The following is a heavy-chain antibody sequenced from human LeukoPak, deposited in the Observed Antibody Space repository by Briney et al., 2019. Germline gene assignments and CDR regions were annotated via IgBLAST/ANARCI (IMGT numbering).Heavy chain of an antibody. J-gene: IGHJ2*01. CDR1: GFTFSSYA. V-gene: IGHV3-23*01. Sequence: GGSLRLSCAASGFTFSSYAMTWVRQAPGKGLEWVSSISGSGGSTYYADSVKGRFTISRDNSKNTLYLQMNSLRAEDTAVYYCAKDPGNNNWSYWYFDIWGRGNLVSVSS. CDR3: AKDPGNNNWSYWYFDI. D-gene: IGHD1-1*01. CDR2: ISGSGGST.